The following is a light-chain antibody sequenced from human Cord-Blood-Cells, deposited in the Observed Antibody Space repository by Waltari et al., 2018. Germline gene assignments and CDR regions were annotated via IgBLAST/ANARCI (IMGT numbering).Light chain of an antibody. Sequence: DIAINQFTESLALSLGGRTSINCKSSQSVLYSSNNKNYLAWYQQKPGQPPKLLIYWASTRESGVPDRFSGSGSGTDFTLTISSLQSEDVAVYYCQQYYSTPPSFGQGTKLEIK. J-gene: IGKJ2*03. CDR1: QSVLYSSNNKNY. CDR3: QQYYSTPPS. V-gene: IGKV4-1*01. CDR2: WAS.